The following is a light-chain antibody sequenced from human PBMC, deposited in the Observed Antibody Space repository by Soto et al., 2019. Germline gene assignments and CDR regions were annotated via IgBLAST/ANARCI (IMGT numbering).Light chain of an antibody. J-gene: IGLJ1*01. CDR3: SSKRTTASLV. Sequence: QSVLTQPASVSGSPGQTITISCTGTSGDVGAYNYVSWYQQHPGKAPKLMIYEVSNRPSGVSDRFSGSKSGNTASLTISGLQAADEADYYCSSKRTTASLVFXPGTKVTVL. V-gene: IGLV2-14*01. CDR2: EVS. CDR1: SGDVGAYNY.